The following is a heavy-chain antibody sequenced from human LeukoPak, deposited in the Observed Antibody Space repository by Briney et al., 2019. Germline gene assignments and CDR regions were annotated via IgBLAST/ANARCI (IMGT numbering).Heavy chain of an antibody. J-gene: IGHJ4*02. Sequence: GGSLRLSCAAPGYTFNTDSIYSVPPKPQERLEWVSSISSGRNCIYYADSVKGRFTISRDNAKNSLYLQMNSLRAEDTAVYYCARVRQQLVFDYWGQGTLVTVSS. CDR3: ARVRQQLVFDY. D-gene: IGHD6-13*01. CDR1: GYTFNTDS. V-gene: IGHV3-21*01. CDR2: ISSGRNCI.